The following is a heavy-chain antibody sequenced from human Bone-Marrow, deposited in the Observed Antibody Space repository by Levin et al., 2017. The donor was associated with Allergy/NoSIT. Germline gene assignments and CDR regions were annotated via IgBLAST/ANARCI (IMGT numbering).Heavy chain of an antibody. CDR2: ISSSSSYI. D-gene: IGHD2-15*01. V-gene: IGHV3-21*01. Sequence: PGGSLRLSCAASGFTFSSYTMNWVRQAPGKGLEWVSSISSSSSYIYYADSVKGRFTISRDNAKNSLYLQMNSLRAEDTAVYYCARDSLEMPNCSCGSCYATPFDYRGQGTLVTVSS. CDR3: ARDSLEMPNCSCGSCYATPFDY. CDR1: GFTFSSYT. J-gene: IGHJ4*02.